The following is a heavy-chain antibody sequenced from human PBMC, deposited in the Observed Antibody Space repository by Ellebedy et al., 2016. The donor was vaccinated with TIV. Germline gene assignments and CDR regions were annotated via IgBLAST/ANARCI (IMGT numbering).Heavy chain of an antibody. D-gene: IGHD2-2*01. CDR2: VHPGDSET. CDR3: ARQSRSSSHPDY. Sequence: GESLKISCKGSGYNFNHFWIDSVRQTPEQRLEWMGIVHPGDSETRYSPSFQGQVTISVVRSINTAYLQWRSLEASDTAIYFCARQSRSSSHPDYWGQGNQVTVS. V-gene: IGHV5-51*01. J-gene: IGHJ4*02. CDR1: GYNFNHFW.